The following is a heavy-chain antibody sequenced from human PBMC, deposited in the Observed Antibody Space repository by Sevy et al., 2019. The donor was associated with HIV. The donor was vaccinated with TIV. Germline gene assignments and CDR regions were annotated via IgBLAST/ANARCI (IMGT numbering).Heavy chain of an antibody. CDR1: GGSISSYY. V-gene: IGHV4-59*01. D-gene: IGHD7-27*01. CDR2: IYYSGST. Sequence: SETLSLTCTVSGGSISSYYWSWIRQPPGKGLEWIGYIYYSGSTNYNPSLKSRVTISVDTSKNQFSLKLSSVTAADTAVYYCARGTGDYYYYYGMDVWGQGTTVTVSS. CDR3: ARGTGDYYYYYGMDV. J-gene: IGHJ6*02.